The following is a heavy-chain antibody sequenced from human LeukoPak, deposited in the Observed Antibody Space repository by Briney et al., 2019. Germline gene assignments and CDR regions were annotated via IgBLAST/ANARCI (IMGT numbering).Heavy chain of an antibody. CDR2: INPNSGGT. CDR3: ARESSYYDILTGYQTFDY. V-gene: IGHV1-2*02. D-gene: IGHD3-9*01. J-gene: IGHJ4*02. Sequence: ASVKVSCKASGYTFTGYYMHWVRQAPGQGLEWMGWINPNSGGTNYAQKFQGRVTMTRDTSISTAYMELSRLRSDDTAVYYCARESSYYDILTGYQTFDYWGQGTLVTVSS. CDR1: GYTFTGYY.